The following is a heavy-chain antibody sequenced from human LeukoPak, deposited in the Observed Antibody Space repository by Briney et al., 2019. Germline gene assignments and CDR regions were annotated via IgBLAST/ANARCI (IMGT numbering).Heavy chain of an antibody. CDR3: ARAIKAVAGTFHRDYYFDY. CDR1: GFTFSSYS. J-gene: IGHJ4*02. Sequence: PGGSLRLSCAASGFTFSSYSMNWVRQAPGKGLEWVSSISSSSSYIYYAGSVKGRFTISRDNSKNTLYLQMNSLRAEDTAVYYCARAIKAVAGTFHRDYYFDYWGQGTLVTVSS. CDR2: ISSSSSYI. V-gene: IGHV3-21*01. D-gene: IGHD6-19*01.